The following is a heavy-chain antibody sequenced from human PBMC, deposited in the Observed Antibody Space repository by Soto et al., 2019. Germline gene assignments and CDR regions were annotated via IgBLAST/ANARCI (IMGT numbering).Heavy chain of an antibody. CDR1: GFTFDDYG. J-gene: IGHJ6*03. D-gene: IGHD2-15*01. CDR2: INWNGGST. Sequence: GGSLRLSCAASGFTFDDYGMSWVRQAPGKGLEWVSGINWNGGSTGYADSVKGRFTISRDNAKNSLYLQMNSLRAEDTALYHCARGHSAVVNKPNYYYYMDVWGKGTTVTVSS. CDR3: ARGHSAVVNKPNYYYYMDV. V-gene: IGHV3-20*01.